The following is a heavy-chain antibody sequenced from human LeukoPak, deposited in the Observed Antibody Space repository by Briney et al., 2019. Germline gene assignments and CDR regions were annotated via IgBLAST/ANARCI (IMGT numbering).Heavy chain of an antibody. V-gene: IGHV3-30*04. CDR1: GFTFSSYA. CDR3: ARDQGGP. CDR2: ISFDGRNE. J-gene: IGHJ5*02. Sequence: GGSLRLSCAASGFTFSSYAMHWVRQAPGKGLAWVAVISFDGRNEHYTDSVKGRFTISRDDSKNTLYLQMSNLRIEDTALYYCARDQGGPWGQGTLVTVSS.